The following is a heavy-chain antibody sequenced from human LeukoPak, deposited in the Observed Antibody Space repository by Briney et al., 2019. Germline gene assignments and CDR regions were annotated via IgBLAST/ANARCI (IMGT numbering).Heavy chain of an antibody. CDR3: ARDGIEYCSSTSCYSSTRYFDL. V-gene: IGHV4-4*07. CDR1: GGSISSYY. CDR2: IYTSGST. J-gene: IGHJ2*01. Sequence: SETLSLTCTVSGGSISSYYWSWIRQPAGKGLEWIGRIYTSGSTNYNPSLKSRVTVSVDTSKNQFSLKLSSVTAADTAVYYCARDGIEYCSSTSCYSSTRYFDLWGRGTLVTVSS. D-gene: IGHD2-2*02.